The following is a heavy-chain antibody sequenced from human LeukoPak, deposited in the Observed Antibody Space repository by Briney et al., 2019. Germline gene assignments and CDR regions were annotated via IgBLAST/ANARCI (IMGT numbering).Heavy chain of an antibody. D-gene: IGHD6-13*01. CDR3: ASFQVAAAGVDY. J-gene: IGHJ4*02. Sequence: PSETLSLTCAVYGGSFSGYYWSWIRQPPGKGLEWIGEINHSGSTNYNPSLKSRVTISVDTSKNQFSLKLSSVTAADTAVYYCASFQVAAAGVDYWGQGTLVTVSS. V-gene: IGHV4-34*01. CDR2: INHSGST. CDR1: GGSFSGYY.